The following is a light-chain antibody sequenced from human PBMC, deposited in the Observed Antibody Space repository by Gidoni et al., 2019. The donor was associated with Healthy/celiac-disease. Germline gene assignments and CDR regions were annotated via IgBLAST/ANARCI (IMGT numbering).Light chain of an antibody. Sequence: DIQMTQSPSSLSASVGDRVTITCRASQSISSYLNWYQQKPGKAPKLLIYAASSLQSGVPSRFSGSGSGTDFTLTISSLQPEDFATYYCQQSYSTPLHVGPGTKVDIK. J-gene: IGKJ3*01. CDR2: AAS. V-gene: IGKV1-39*01. CDR3: QQSYSTPLH. CDR1: QSISSY.